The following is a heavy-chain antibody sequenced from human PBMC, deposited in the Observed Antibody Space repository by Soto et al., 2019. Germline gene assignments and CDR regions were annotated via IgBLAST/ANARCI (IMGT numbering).Heavy chain of an antibody. J-gene: IGHJ4*02. CDR1: GGSFSGHH. D-gene: IGHD3-3*01. Sequence: SETLSLTCVVYGGSFSGHHWSWIRQSPGKGPDWIGEIKDSGSINYTPSLKSRVTISLDTSKNQFSLKLSSVTAADTAVYYCARGRWEQFFNFDYWGQGTLVTVSS. CDR3: ARGRWEQFFNFDY. CDR2: IKDSGSI. V-gene: IGHV4-34*01.